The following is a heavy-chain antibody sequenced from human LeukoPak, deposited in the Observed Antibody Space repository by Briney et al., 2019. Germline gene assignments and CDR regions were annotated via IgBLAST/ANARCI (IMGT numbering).Heavy chain of an antibody. Sequence: PGGSLRLSCAASGLTFPRYAFAWVRQAPGRGLQWVSGISVSGRDTFYSDSVKGRFTISRDNSKNTHYLQMSSLTAEDTAVYYCAKWGDFWTGLNNWYFELWRRGTLVTVSS. CDR3: AKWGDFWTGLNNWYFEL. D-gene: IGHD3/OR15-3a*01. V-gene: IGHV3-23*01. J-gene: IGHJ2*01. CDR2: ISVSGRDT. CDR1: GLTFPRYA.